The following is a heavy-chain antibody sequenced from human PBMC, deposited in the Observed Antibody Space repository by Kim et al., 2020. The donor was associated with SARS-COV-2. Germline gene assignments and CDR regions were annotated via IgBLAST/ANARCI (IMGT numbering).Heavy chain of an antibody. J-gene: IGHJ4*02. Sequence: GGSLRLSCAASGFSVSRIYVSWVRQAPGKGLEWVSVIYFDGNADYADSVKGRFTISRDNSKNTVYLQMNSLRAEDTAMYYCASDVPGWGLNSGYCNWGQGTLVAVSA. V-gene: IGHV3-66*01. D-gene: IGHD5-12*01. CDR2: IYFDGNA. CDR3: ASDVPGWGLNSGYCN. CDR1: GFSVSRIY.